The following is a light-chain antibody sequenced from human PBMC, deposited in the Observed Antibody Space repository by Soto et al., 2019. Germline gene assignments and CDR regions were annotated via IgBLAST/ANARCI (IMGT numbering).Light chain of an antibody. CDR3: HQRKSWPRT. Sequence: EIVLTQSPATLSLSPGERVTLSCRASQSVSNYLAWYQQKPGQAPRLLVSAASNRAAGIPARFSGSGSGTDFTLTISSLEPEDFAVYYCHQRKSWPRTFGQGTRLEIK. CDR1: QSVSNY. V-gene: IGKV3-11*01. J-gene: IGKJ5*01. CDR2: AAS.